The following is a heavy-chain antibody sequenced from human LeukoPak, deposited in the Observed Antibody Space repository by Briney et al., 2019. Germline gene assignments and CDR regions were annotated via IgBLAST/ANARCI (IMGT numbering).Heavy chain of an antibody. CDR3: ATSSRRCGGDCYWGPAYY. D-gene: IGHD2-21*02. CDR1: GYTLTELS. J-gene: IGHJ4*02. V-gene: IGHV1-24*01. CDR2: FDPEDGET. Sequence: ASVKVSCKVSGYTLTELSMHWVRQAPGKGLEWMGGFDPEDGETIYAQKFQGRVTITADESTSTAYMELSSLRSEDTAVYYCATSSRRCGGDCYWGPAYYWGQGTLVTVSS.